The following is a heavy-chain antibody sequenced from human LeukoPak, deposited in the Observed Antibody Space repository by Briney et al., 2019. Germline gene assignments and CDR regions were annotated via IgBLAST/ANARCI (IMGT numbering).Heavy chain of an antibody. Sequence: GRSLRLSCAASGFTFDDYAMHWVRQAPGKGLEWVSGISWNSGSIGYADSVKGRFTISRDNAKNSLYLQMNSLRAEDMALYYCAKGGGWQPRGSALDIWGQGTMVTVSS. D-gene: IGHD6-19*01. CDR2: ISWNSGSI. CDR3: AKGGGWQPRGSALDI. J-gene: IGHJ3*02. V-gene: IGHV3-9*03. CDR1: GFTFDDYA.